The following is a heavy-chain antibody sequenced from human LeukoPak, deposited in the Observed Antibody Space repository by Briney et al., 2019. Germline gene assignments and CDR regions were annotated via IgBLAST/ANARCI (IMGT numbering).Heavy chain of an antibody. J-gene: IGHJ4*02. Sequence: ASVRVSCKISGYTFTDFGISWVRQAPGQGLEWMGWISAYNGNINYAQKFQGRVTMTTDTFTSTAYMELRSLRSDDTAVFYCVRDLGVDTSMIFFDYWGQGTLVTVSS. CDR3: VRDLGVDTSMIFFDY. V-gene: IGHV1-18*01. D-gene: IGHD3/OR15-3a*01. CDR1: GYTFTDFG. CDR2: ISAYNGNI.